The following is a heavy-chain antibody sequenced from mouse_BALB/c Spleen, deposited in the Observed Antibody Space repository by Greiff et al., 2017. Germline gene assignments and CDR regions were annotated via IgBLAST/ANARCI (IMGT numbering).Heavy chain of an antibody. CDR1: GFTFSDYY. CDR3: ARGRDAMDY. Sequence: DVQLVESGGGLVKPGGSLKLSCAASGFTFSDYYMYWVRQTPEKRLEWVATISDGGSYTYYPDSVKGRFTISRDNAKNNLYLQMSSLKSEDTAMYYCARGRDAMDYWGQGTSVTVSS. J-gene: IGHJ4*01. V-gene: IGHV5-4*02. CDR2: ISDGGSYT.